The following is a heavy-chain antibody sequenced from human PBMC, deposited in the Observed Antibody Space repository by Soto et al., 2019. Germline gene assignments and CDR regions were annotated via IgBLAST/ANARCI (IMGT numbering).Heavy chain of an antibody. CDR1: GFAFSTFD. J-gene: IGHJ5*02. V-gene: IGHV3-13*01. CDR2: IGTLSDT. Sequence: LRLSCAGSGFAFSTFDIHWVRQAPGKGLEWVSGIGTLSDTFYAASVQGRFTISRQNAKDSVYLQMNSLRAGDTAFYYCARGRSFSYDSTPPPMFDPWGQGTLVTVSS. CDR3: ARGRSFSYDSTPPPMFDP. D-gene: IGHD3-10*01.